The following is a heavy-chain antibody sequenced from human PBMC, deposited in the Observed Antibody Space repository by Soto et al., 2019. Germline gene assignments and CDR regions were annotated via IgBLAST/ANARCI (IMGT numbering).Heavy chain of an antibody. CDR2: INWNGGST. V-gene: IGHV3-20*01. CDR3: ARNYDFWSGYRPSAAYYYYMDV. J-gene: IGHJ6*03. D-gene: IGHD3-3*01. Sequence: VQLVESGGGVVRPGGSLRLSCAASGFTFDDYGMSWVRQAPGKGLEWVSGINWNGGSTGYADSVKGRFTISRDNAKNSLYLQMNSLRAEDTALYHCARNYDFWSGYRPSAAYYYYMDVWGKGTTVTVSS. CDR1: GFTFDDYG.